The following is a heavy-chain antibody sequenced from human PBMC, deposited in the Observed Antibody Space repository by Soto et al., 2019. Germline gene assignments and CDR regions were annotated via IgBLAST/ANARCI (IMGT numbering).Heavy chain of an antibody. CDR2: IWFDGNKQ. J-gene: IGHJ4*02. Sequence: LRLSCAASGFTFGNYGMHWVRQAPGKGLEWVAVIWFDGNKQHYADSVKGRFTISRDNSKNTLYVQMTSLRAEDTAVYYCARGLQSLFDYWGQGTLVTVSS. V-gene: IGHV3-33*01. CDR3: ARGLQSLFDY. CDR1: GFTFGNYG.